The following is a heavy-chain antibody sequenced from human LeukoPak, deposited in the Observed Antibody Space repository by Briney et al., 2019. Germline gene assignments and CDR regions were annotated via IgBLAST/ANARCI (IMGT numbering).Heavy chain of an antibody. Sequence: GGSLRLSCAASGFTVSSNYMSWVRQAPGKGLEWVSGINWNGGSTGYADSVKGRFTISRDNAKNSLYLQMNSLRAEDTALYYCARAYSGRYGLGYYYMDVWGKGTTVTISS. CDR3: ARAYSGRYGLGYYYMDV. J-gene: IGHJ6*03. CDR1: GFTVSSNY. CDR2: INWNGGST. D-gene: IGHD1-26*01. V-gene: IGHV3-20*04.